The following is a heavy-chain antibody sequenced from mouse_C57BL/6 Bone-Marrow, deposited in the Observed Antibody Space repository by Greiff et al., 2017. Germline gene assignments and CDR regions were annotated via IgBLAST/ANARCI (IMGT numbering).Heavy chain of an antibody. CDR3: AGGSILYYYAMDY. CDR1: GFTFSSYG. CDR2: ISSGGSYT. J-gene: IGHJ4*01. Sequence: VQLKESGGDLVKPGGSLKLSCAASGFTFSSYGMSWVRQTPDKRLEWVATISSGGSYTYYPDRVKGRFTISRDNAKNTLYLQMSSLKSEDTAMYYCAGGSILYYYAMDYWGQGTSVTVSS. V-gene: IGHV5-6*01. D-gene: IGHD1-1*01.